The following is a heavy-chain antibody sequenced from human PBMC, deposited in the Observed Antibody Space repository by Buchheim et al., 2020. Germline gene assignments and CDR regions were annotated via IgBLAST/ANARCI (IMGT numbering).Heavy chain of an antibody. V-gene: IGHV3-30*04. Sequence: QVQLVESGGGVVQPGRSLRLSCAASGFTFSSYAIHWVRQAPGKGLEWVAVISFDGGNKYYSDSVKGRFTMSRDNSKNTVYLPLNSLRAEDTAVYYCAKTISSSWYGDFDYWGQGAL. D-gene: IGHD6-13*01. J-gene: IGHJ4*02. CDR1: GFTFSSYA. CDR2: ISFDGGNK. CDR3: AKTISSSWYGDFDY.